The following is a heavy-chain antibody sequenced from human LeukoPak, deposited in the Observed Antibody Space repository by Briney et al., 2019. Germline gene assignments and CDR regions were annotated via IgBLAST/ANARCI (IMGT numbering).Heavy chain of an antibody. V-gene: IGHV4-4*02. CDR2: IYHSGST. D-gene: IGHD3-16*02. CDR3: ARDLEGNYQDAFDI. Sequence: SETLSLTCAVSGGSISSSNWWSWVRQPPRKGLEWIGEIYHSGSTNYNPSLKSRVSISVDKSKNQFSLKLSSVTAADTAVYYCARDLEGNYQDAFDIWGQGTMVTVSS. CDR1: GGSISSSNW. J-gene: IGHJ3*02.